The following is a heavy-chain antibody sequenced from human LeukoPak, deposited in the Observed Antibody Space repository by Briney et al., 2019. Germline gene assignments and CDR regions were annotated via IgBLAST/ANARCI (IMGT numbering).Heavy chain of an antibody. J-gene: IGHJ4*02. CDR2: INEDETER. CDR3: ARARPATYNVSADF. V-gene: IGHV3-7*01. D-gene: IGHD1-14*01. Sequence: PGGSLRLSCVASGFTFRNYWMSWLRQTPGKGLEWVANINEDETERYYVASVEGRFTVSRDNGKNSLYLQMNGLRAEDSAVFYCARARPATYNVSADFWGQGTLVTVSS. CDR1: GFTFRNYW.